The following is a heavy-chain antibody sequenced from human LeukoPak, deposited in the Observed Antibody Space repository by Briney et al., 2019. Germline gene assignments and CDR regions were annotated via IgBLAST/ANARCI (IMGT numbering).Heavy chain of an antibody. CDR2: TFSSGAT. J-gene: IGHJ4*02. CDR1: GTSMSGYY. CDR3: ARRSRDGYFLDS. D-gene: IGHD5-24*01. V-gene: IGHV4-4*09. Sequence: PSETLSLTCIVSGTSMSGYYWTWIRQPPGKGLEWIGHTFSSGATTYNPSLKSRVTISVDTSRSQFSLNLRSVTAADTAVYSCARRSRDGYFLDSWGQGILVTVSS.